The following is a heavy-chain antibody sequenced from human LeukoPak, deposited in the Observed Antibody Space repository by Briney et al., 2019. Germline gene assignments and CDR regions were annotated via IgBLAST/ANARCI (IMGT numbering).Heavy chain of an antibody. CDR3: ARDSGSSGWDPTSFLDY. J-gene: IGHJ4*02. D-gene: IGHD6-19*01. V-gene: IGHV1-2*02. CDR1: GYTFTDYY. CDR2: INPNSGGA. Sequence: ASVKVSCKASGYTFTDYYMHWVRQAPGQGLEWMGWINPNSGGANSAQKFLGRVSMTRDTSISTVYMDLTSLRSDDTAVYYCARDSGSSGWDPTSFLDYWGRGTVVTVSS.